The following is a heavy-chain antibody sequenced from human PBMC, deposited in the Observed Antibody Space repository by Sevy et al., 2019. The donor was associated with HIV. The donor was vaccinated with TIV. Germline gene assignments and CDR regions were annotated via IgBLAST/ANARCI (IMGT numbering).Heavy chain of an antibody. CDR1: GYTFTSYG. V-gene: IGHV1-18*01. Sequence: ASVKVSCKASGYTFTSYGISWVRQAPGQGLEWMGWISAYNGNTNYAQKLQGRVTMTTDTSTSTAYMELRSLKSADTAVYYCARELLGYCSGGSCQEGDYYYYGMDVWGQGTTVTVSS. J-gene: IGHJ6*02. CDR2: ISAYNGNT. D-gene: IGHD2-15*01. CDR3: ARELLGYCSGGSCQEGDYYYYGMDV.